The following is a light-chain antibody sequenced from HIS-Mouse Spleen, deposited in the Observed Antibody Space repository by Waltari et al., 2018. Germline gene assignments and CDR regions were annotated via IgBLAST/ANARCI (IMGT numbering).Light chain of an antibody. CDR3: CSYAGSSTVV. J-gene: IGLJ2*01. Sequence: QSALTQPASVSGSPGQSIPISCTVTSSDVVGYNLVSWYQQHPGKAPKLMIYEGSKRPSGVSNRFSGSKSGNTASLTISGLQAEDEADYYCCSYAGSSTVVFGGGTKLTVL. V-gene: IGLV2-23*01. CDR1: SSDVVGYNL. CDR2: EGS.